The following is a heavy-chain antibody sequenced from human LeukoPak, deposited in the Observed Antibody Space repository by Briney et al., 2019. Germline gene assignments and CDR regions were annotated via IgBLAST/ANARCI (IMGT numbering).Heavy chain of an antibody. D-gene: IGHD2-8*01. V-gene: IGHV4-39*07. CDR2: IYYSGST. CDR1: GGSISSSGYY. CDR3: AREGRCTNGVCYKAYDY. J-gene: IGHJ4*02. Sequence: SETLSLTCTVSGGSISSSGYYWGWIRQPPGKGLEWIASIYYSGSTNYNPSLKSRVTISVDTSKNQFSLKLSSVTAADTAVYYCAREGRCTNGVCYKAYDYWGQGTLVTVSS.